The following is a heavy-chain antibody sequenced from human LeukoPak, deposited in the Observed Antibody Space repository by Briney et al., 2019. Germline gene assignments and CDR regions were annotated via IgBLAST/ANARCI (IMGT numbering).Heavy chain of an antibody. D-gene: IGHD6-13*01. V-gene: IGHV4-31*11. Sequence: SETLSLTCAVYGGSFSGYYWSWIRQHPGKGLEWIGYIYYSGSTYYNPSLKSRVTISVDTSKNQFSLKLSSVTAADTAVYYCARVPTIAAAGTGYWGQGTLVTVSS. CDR1: GGSFSGYY. CDR2: IYYSGST. J-gene: IGHJ4*02. CDR3: ARVPTIAAAGTGY.